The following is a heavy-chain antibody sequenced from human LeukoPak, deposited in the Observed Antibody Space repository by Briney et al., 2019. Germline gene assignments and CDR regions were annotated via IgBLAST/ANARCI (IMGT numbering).Heavy chain of an antibody. CDR2: INWNRGFI. J-gene: IGHJ5*01. Sequence: PGRSLRLSCVAAGFTFEDYAMHWVRQVPGRGLEWVSGINWNRGFIGYADSVEGRFTISRDNAKKSLYLQMNSLRAEDTALYYCARIGHDLYQTFDSWGHGTLITVSS. V-gene: IGHV3-9*01. D-gene: IGHD2-2*01. CDR1: GFTFEDYA. CDR3: ARIGHDLYQTFDS.